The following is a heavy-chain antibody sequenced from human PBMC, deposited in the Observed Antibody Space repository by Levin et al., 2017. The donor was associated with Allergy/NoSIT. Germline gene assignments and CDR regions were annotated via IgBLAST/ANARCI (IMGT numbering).Heavy chain of an antibody. Sequence: GESLKISCAASGFTFSSYSMNWVRQAPGKGLEWVSYISSSSSTIYYADSVKGRFTISRDNAKNSLYLQMNSLRAEDTAVYYCSCYEIGSGWSFPFDYWGQGTLVTVSS. CDR3: SCYEIGSGWSFPFDY. V-gene: IGHV3-48*01. D-gene: IGHD2-15*01. CDR2: ISSSSSTI. CDR1: GFTFSSYS. J-gene: IGHJ4*02.